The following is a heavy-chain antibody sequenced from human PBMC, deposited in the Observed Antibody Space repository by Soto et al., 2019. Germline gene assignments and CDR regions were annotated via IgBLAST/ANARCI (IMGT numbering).Heavy chain of an antibody. J-gene: IGHJ3*02. D-gene: IGHD3-10*02. CDR2: LIPMFGAA. CDR3: VRGEGGMVGAFDI. Sequence: ASVKVSCKASGGTFSTSAISWVRQAPGQGLEWMGGLIPMFGAANYAQKFRGRVTITADESTNTAYMELSSLRFEDTAVYYCVRGEGGMVGAFDIWGQGTMVTVSS. CDR1: GGTFSTSA. V-gene: IGHV1-69*13.